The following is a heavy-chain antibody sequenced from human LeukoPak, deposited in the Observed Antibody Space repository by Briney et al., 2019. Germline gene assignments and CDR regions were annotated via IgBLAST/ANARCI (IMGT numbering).Heavy chain of an antibody. Sequence: SDTLSLTCTVYGGSFRGYSWTWIRQPPGREREWIGEINQSGITNYKSSLKSRVTISLDTFKNHLSLNLTSVTAADTAVYYCARGVLRYVDWQLRYFDAWGQGTLVSVSS. CDR3: ARGVLRYVDWQLRYFDA. J-gene: IGHJ5*02. CDR2: INQSGIT. V-gene: IGHV4-34*01. D-gene: IGHD3-9*01. CDR1: GGSFRGYS.